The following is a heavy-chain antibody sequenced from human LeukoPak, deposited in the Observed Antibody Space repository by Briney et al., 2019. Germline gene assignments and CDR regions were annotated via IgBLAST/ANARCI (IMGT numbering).Heavy chain of an antibody. D-gene: IGHD4-17*01. V-gene: IGHV3-30*04. Sequence: PGGSLRLSCAASGFTFSSYAMHWVRQAPGKGLEWVAVISYDGSNKYYANSVKGRFTISRDNSKNTLYLQMNSLRAEDTAVYYCARSLYGDSAFDIWGQGTMVTVSS. CDR2: ISYDGSNK. CDR3: ARSLYGDSAFDI. J-gene: IGHJ3*02. CDR1: GFTFSSYA.